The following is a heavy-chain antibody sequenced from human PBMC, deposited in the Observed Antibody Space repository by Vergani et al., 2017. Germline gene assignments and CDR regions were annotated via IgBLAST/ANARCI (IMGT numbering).Heavy chain of an antibody. CDR3: ARNLAAQDAFDI. D-gene: IGHD6-13*01. Sequence: QVQLVQSGAEVKKPGASVKVSCKASGYTFTSYGISWVRQAPGQGLEWMGIINPSGGSTSYAQKFQGRVTMTRDTSTSTVYMELSSLRSEDTAVYYCARNLAAQDAFDIWGQGTMVTVSS. CDR2: INPSGGST. J-gene: IGHJ3*02. CDR1: GYTFTSYG. V-gene: IGHV1-46*01.